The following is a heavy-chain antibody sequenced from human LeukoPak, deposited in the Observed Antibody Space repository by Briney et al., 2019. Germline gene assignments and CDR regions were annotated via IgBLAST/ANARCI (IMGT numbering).Heavy chain of an antibody. V-gene: IGHV3-23*01. CDR2: LGRSGEYK. D-gene: IGHD2-2*01. J-gene: IGHJ6*02. CDR1: GFRCTDDS. Sequence: GGSLRLSCAASGFRCTDDSMSWVGEAPGKGLEWVAGLGRSGEYKYYADSVKGRFTISRDNSKDTVSLQMNSLRAEDSAIYFCVKDRPCETCMPMDAWGQGTTVTVSS. CDR3: VKDRPCETCMPMDA.